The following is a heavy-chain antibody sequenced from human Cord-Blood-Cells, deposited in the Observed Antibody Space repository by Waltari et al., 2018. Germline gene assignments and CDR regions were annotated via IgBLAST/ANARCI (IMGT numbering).Heavy chain of an antibody. CDR1: GYTFTSYD. V-gene: IGHV1-8*03. CDR2: INPNSGNT. CDR3: ARRRGCSSTSCYYNWFDP. Sequence: QVQLVQSGAEVKKPGASVKVSCKASGYTFTSYDINWLRQATGQGLEWMGWINPNSGNTGYAQKFQGRVTITRNTSISTAYMELSSLRSEDTAVYYCARRRGCSSTSCYYNWFDPWGQGTLVTVSS. D-gene: IGHD2-2*01. J-gene: IGHJ5*02.